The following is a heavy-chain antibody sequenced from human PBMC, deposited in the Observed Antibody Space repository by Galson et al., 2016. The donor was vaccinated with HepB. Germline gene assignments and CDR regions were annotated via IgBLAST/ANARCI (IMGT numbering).Heavy chain of an antibody. D-gene: IGHD2-15*01. CDR3: ARGIAVVATWGGWFDP. V-gene: IGHV1-2*02. CDR2: IKPNTGDT. J-gene: IGHJ5*02. CDR1: EYNFTDYY. Sequence: SVKVSCKASEYNFTDYYIHWVRLAPGQGLEWMGWIKPNTGDTKYAQKFQGRVPVTRETSVNRAYLEVNRMRYDDTAMYYCARGIAVVATWGGWFDPWGLGTQVTVSS.